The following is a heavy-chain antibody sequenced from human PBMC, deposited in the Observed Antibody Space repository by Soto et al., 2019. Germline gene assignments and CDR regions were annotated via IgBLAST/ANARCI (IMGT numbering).Heavy chain of an antibody. CDR2: INHSGST. Sequence: SETLSLTCAVYGGSFSGYYWSWIRQPPGKGHEWIGEINHSGSTNYNPSLKRRVTISVDTSKNQFSLKLSSVTAADTAVYYCARGLDNGMDVWGQGTTVTVSS. D-gene: IGHD2-2*03. CDR3: ARGLDNGMDV. V-gene: IGHV4-34*01. J-gene: IGHJ6*02. CDR1: GGSFSGYY.